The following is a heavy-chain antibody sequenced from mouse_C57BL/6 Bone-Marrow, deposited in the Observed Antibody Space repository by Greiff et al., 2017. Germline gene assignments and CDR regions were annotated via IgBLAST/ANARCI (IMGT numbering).Heavy chain of an antibody. CDR3: SDLYYGSSYYFDY. CDR2: ISSGGDYI. J-gene: IGHJ2*01. V-gene: IGHV5-9-1*02. CDR1: GFTFSSYA. Sequence: EVMLVESGEGLVKPGGSLTLSCAASGFTFSSYAMSWVRQTPEKRLEWVAYISSGGDYIYYADTVKGRFTISSDKARNTQYLQMSSLKSEDPAKYYCSDLYYGSSYYFDYWGQGTTLTVSS. D-gene: IGHD1-1*01.